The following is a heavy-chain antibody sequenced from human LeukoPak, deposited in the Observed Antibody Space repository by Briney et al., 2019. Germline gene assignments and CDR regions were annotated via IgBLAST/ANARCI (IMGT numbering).Heavy chain of an antibody. D-gene: IGHD5-24*01. CDR2: IIPILGIA. Sequence: EASVKVSCKASGGTFSSYAISWVRQAPGQGLEWMGRIIPILGIANYAQKFQGRVTITADKSTSTAYMELSSLRSEDTAVYYCARGHSRDGYNGWGQGTLVTVSS. CDR3: ARGHSRDGYNG. J-gene: IGHJ4*02. V-gene: IGHV1-69*04. CDR1: GGTFSSYA.